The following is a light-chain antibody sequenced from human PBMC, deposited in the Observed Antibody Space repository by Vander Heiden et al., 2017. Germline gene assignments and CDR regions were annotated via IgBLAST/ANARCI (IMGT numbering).Light chain of an antibody. CDR3: SSYTSSSSLLYV. Sequence: SALTQPATVSGSPGQSITIPCSGTSSDVGAYNYVSWYLQYPGKAPKLLVYQVSNRPSGVSTRFSGSKSGNTASLTISGLQAEDEGYYYCSSYTSSSSLLYVFGSGTRVTVL. CDR1: SSDVGAYNY. J-gene: IGLJ1*01. V-gene: IGLV2-14*01. CDR2: QVS.